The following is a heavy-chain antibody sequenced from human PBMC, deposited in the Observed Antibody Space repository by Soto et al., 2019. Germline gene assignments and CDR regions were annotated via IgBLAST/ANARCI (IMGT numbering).Heavy chain of an antibody. J-gene: IGHJ4*02. Sequence: GGSLRLSCAASGFTVSSNYMSWVRQAPGKGLEWVSVIYSGGNTYYADSVKGRFTISRDNSKNTLYLQVNSLRVEDTAVYYCASSKYRSQFDYWGQGTLVTVSS. CDR3: ASSKYRSQFDY. D-gene: IGHD1-1*01. CDR2: IYSGGNT. V-gene: IGHV3-53*01. CDR1: GFTVSSNY.